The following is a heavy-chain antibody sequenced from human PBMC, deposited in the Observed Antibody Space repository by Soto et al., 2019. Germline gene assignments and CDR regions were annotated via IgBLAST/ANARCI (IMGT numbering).Heavy chain of an antibody. CDR3: ALETSAKQPSNDFDH. Sequence: QVQLVGSGGGLVNPGGSLRLSCAASGFTFSDYYMSWIRQSPGKGLEWIAYITYGGAVTYYADSVKGRFTISRDNAKKPLYLQMSSLRVEDTAVYYCALETSAKQPSNDFDHWGQGTLVTVSS. CDR2: ITYGGAVT. D-gene: IGHD1-1*01. V-gene: IGHV3-11*01. CDR1: GFTFSDYY. J-gene: IGHJ5*02.